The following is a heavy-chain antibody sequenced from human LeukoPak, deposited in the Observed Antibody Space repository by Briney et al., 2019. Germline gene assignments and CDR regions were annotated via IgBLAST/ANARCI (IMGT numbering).Heavy chain of an antibody. CDR2: INPNSGGT. Sequence: ASVKVSCKASGYTFTGYYIHWVRQAPGQGLEWMGWINPNSGGTNYAQKFQGRVTMTRDTSISTAYMELSRLRSDDTAVYYCARDPGYFYYFDYWGQGTLVTVSS. CDR3: ARDPGYFYYFDY. CDR1: GYTFTGYY. D-gene: IGHD3-9*01. V-gene: IGHV1-2*02. J-gene: IGHJ4*02.